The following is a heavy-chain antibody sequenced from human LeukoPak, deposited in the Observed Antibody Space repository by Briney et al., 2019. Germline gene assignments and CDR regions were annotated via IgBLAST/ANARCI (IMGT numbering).Heavy chain of an antibody. D-gene: IGHD3-10*01. V-gene: IGHV1-69*04. J-gene: IGHJ6*02. CDR2: IIPILGIA. CDR1: GGTFSSYA. CDR3: ARDELPNGMDV. Sequence: GASVKVSCKASGGTFSSYAISWVRQAPGQGLEWMGRIIPILGIANYAQKFQGRVTITADKSTSTAYMELSSLRSEDTAVYYCARDELPNGMDVWGQGTTVTVSS.